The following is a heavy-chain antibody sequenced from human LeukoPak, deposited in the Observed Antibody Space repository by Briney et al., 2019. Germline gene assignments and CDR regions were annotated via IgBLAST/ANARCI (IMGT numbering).Heavy chain of an antibody. CDR1: GFTFTSSA. D-gene: IGHD4-11*01. Sequence: ASVKVSCKASGFTFTSSAMQWVRQARGQRLEWIGWIVVGSGNTNYAQKFQERVTITRDMSTSTAYMELSSLRSEDTAVYYCARDDNYGIFVNVDYWGQGTLVTVSS. CDR2: IVVGSGNT. CDR3: ARDDNYGIFVNVDY. V-gene: IGHV1-58*02. J-gene: IGHJ4*02.